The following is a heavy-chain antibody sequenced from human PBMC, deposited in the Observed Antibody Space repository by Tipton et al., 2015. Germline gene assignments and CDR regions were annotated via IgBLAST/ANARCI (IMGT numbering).Heavy chain of an antibody. V-gene: IGHV1-8*01. J-gene: IGHJ4*02. D-gene: IGHD3-16*01. Sequence: QSGPEAKKPGASVKVSCKASGYTFTRYDMNWVRQATGQGLEWMGWMNPNSGNAGYTQKFLGRVTMTRNTSLSTAYMELSSLRSEDTAVYYCARGAPPYDYVWGRFDYWGQGILVTVSS. CDR1: GYTFTRYD. CDR2: MNPNSGNA. CDR3: ARGAPPYDYVWGRFDY.